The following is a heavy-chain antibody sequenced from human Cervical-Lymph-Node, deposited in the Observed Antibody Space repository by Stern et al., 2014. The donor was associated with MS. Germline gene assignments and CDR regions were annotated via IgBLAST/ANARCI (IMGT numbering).Heavy chain of an antibody. CDR1: GYNFTSYY. Sequence: QVQLVESGAEVKKPGASVKVSCKASGYNFTSYYMHWVRQAPGQGLEWMGIINPSGGSTSYAQKFQGRVTMTRDTSTSTVYMELSSLRSEDTAVYYCAREPSHFDAYYYYGMDVWGQGTTVTVSS. D-gene: IGHD3-3*02. CDR3: AREPSHFDAYYYYGMDV. J-gene: IGHJ6*02. V-gene: IGHV1-46*01. CDR2: INPSGGST.